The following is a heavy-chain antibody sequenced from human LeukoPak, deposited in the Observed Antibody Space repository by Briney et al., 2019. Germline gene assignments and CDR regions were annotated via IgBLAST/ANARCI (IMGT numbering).Heavy chain of an antibody. CDR2: IKQDGSEQ. CDR3: ARGRGVDY. J-gene: IGHJ4*02. D-gene: IGHD3-10*01. V-gene: IGHV3-7*03. Sequence: PGGSLRLSCAASGFTFRSYWMSWVRQTPGKGLEWVANIKQDGSEQYYVDSVKGRFTISRDNAKDSLYLQMNSLRVEDTAAYYCARGRGVDYWGQGTLVTVSS. CDR1: GFTFRSYW.